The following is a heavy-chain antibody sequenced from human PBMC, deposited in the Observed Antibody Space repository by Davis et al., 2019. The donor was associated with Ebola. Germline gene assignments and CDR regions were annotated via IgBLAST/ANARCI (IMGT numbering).Heavy chain of an antibody. CDR3: ARQYSSSWYETNWFDP. V-gene: IGHV5-10-1*01. D-gene: IGHD6-13*01. Sequence: PGGSLRLSCKGSGYSFTSYWISWVRQMPGKGLEWMGRIDPSDSYSNYSPSFQGHVTISADKSISTAYLQWSSLKASDTAMYYCARQYSSSWYETNWFDPWGQGTLVTVSS. J-gene: IGHJ5*02. CDR2: IDPSDSYS. CDR1: GYSFTSYW.